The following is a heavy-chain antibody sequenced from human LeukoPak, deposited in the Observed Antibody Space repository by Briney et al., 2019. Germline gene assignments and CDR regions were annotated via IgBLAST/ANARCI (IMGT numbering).Heavy chain of an antibody. CDR2: IHHSGST. Sequence: PSGTLSLTCAVSGGSISSRNWWTWVRQPPGKGLEWIGEIHHSGSTNYNPSLKSRVTISLDKSKNQFSLNLNSVTAADTAVYYCARAPPLIAVAGTIPFHYWGQGTLVTVSS. D-gene: IGHD6-19*01. CDR3: ARAPPLIAVAGTIPFHY. V-gene: IGHV4-4*02. J-gene: IGHJ4*02. CDR1: GGSISSRNW.